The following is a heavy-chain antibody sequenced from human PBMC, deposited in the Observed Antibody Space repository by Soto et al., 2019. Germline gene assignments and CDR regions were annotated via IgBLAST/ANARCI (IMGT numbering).Heavy chain of an antibody. V-gene: IGHV1-24*01. CDR2: FDPEDGNT. J-gene: IGHJ3*01. Sequence: GASVKVSCKVSGYTLTELSMHWVRQAPGKGLEWMGGFDPEDGNTGYAQKFQGRVTMTRNTSISTAYMELSSLRSEDTAVYYCAREGYGIAAVHWGQGTMVTVSS. D-gene: IGHD6-13*01. CDR3: AREGYGIAAVH. CDR1: GYTLTELS.